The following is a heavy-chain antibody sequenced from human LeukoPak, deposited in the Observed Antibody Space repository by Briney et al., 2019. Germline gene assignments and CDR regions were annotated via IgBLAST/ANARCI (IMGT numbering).Heavy chain of an antibody. CDR2: IYYTGKI. CDR3: VRRDTGWNYFDY. V-gene: IGHV4-59*08. Sequence: SETLSLTCAVSGGSINSHYWGWIRQPPGKGLQWIGDIYYTGKINYNPSLKSRVTITLDTSKDHLSLNLTSVLAAHTAIYYCVRRDTGWNYFDYWGQGILVTVSS. J-gene: IGHJ4*02. D-gene: IGHD6-19*01. CDR1: GGSINSHY.